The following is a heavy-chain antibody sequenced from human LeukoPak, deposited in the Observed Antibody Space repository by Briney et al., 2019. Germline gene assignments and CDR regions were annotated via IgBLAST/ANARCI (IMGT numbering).Heavy chain of an antibody. CDR3: ARYVVVPAAYSTNYYFDY. Sequence: GASVKVSCKASGYTFTSYAMNWVRQAPGQGLEWMGWINTSTGNPTYAQGFTGRFVFSLDTSVSTAYLQISSLKAEDTAVYYCARYVVVPAAYSTNYYFDYWGQGTLVTVSS. D-gene: IGHD2-2*01. CDR2: INTSTGNP. CDR1: GYTFTSYA. V-gene: IGHV7-4-1*02. J-gene: IGHJ4*02.